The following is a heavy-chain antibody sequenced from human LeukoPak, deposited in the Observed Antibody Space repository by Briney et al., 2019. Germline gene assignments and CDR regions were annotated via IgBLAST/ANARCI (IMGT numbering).Heavy chain of an antibody. D-gene: IGHD6-13*01. V-gene: IGHV3-7*01. CDR2: IKLGGSEK. J-gene: IGHJ4*02. Sequence: GGPLRLFCTASGFTLYVYTTLCPRHATREAREGGVNIKLGGSEKYYVDSVKGRFSISRDNAKNSLYLQMNSLRAEDTAVYYCARPTYSSSWSFDYWGQGTLVTVSS. CDR1: GFTLYVYT. CDR3: ARPTYSSSWSFDY.